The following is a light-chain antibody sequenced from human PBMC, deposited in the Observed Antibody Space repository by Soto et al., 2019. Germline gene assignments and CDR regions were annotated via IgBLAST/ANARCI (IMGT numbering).Light chain of an antibody. CDR3: QQYGSSPRFT. Sequence: EIVLTQSPGTLSLSPGERATLSCRASQTVSSSYLAWYQQKPGQAPRLLIYGASTRATGIPGRFSGSASGTDFTLTISRLEPEDFAVYYCQQYGSSPRFTFGPGTKVDIK. J-gene: IGKJ3*01. CDR1: QTVSSSY. V-gene: IGKV3-20*01. CDR2: GAS.